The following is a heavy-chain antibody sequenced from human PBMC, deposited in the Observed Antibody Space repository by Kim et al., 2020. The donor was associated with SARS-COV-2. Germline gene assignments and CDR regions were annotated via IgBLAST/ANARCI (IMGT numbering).Heavy chain of an antibody. V-gene: IGHV4-59*08. J-gene: IGHJ6*03. D-gene: IGHD3-10*01. CDR2: IYYSGST. CDR3: ARLSRGVGELDSQLYYYYMDV. CDR1: GGSISSYY. Sequence: SETLSLTCTVSGGSISSYYWSWIRQPPGKGLEWIGYIYYSGSTNYNPSLKSRVTISVDTSKNQFSLKLSSGTAADTAVYYCARLSRGVGELDSQLYYYYMDVWGKGTTVTVSS.